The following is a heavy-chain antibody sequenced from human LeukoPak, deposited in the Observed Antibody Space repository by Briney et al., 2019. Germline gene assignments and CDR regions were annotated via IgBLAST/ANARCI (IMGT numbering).Heavy chain of an antibody. CDR1: GGTFSSYA. CDR2: IIPIFGTA. V-gene: IGHV1-69*13. Sequence: ASVKVSSKASGGTFSSYAISWVRQAPGQGLEWMGGIIPIFGTANYAQKFQGRVTITADESTSTAYMELSSLRSEDTAVYYCASATTVTSLGDYYYYGMDVWGQGTTVTVSS. J-gene: IGHJ6*02. D-gene: IGHD4-17*01. CDR3: ASATTVTSLGDYYYYGMDV.